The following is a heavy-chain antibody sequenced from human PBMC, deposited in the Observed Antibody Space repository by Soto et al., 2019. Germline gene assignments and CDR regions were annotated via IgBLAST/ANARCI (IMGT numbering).Heavy chain of an antibody. CDR2: INHSGST. Sequence: PSETLALTCAVSGGSFSDYPWTWIRQPPGKGLEWIGEINHSGSTNYNPSLKSRVTISVDTSKNQFSLKVTSVTAADTAVYYCARARLDYRGQGPLVTVSS. J-gene: IGHJ4*02. V-gene: IGHV4-34*01. CDR1: GGSFSDYP. CDR3: ARARLDY.